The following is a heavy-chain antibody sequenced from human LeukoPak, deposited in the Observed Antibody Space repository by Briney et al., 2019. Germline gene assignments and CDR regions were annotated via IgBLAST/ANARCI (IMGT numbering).Heavy chain of an antibody. CDR3: ARDRNGMDV. Sequence: KPGGSLRLSCAASGFIFSDYYMSWIRQAPGKGLEWVSYISSSSSYTSYADSVKGRFTISRDNAKNSLYLQMNSLRAEDTAVYYCARDRNGMDVWGQGTTVTVSS. CDR2: ISSSSSYT. J-gene: IGHJ6*02. V-gene: IGHV3-11*06. CDR1: GFIFSDYY.